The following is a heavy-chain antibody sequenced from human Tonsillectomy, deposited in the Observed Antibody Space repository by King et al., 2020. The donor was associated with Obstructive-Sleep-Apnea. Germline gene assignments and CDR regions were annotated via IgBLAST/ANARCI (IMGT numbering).Heavy chain of an antibody. V-gene: IGHV3-13*01. CDR2: ITTSGDT. J-gene: IGHJ6*02. CDR3: ARIRNSYYGLDV. CDR1: GFSFRAYD. D-gene: IGHD1/OR15-1a*01. Sequence: VQLVESGGGLVQPGGSLRLSCAASGFSFRAYDMHWVRHAPGKGLEWVSGITTSGDTYYPDSVRGRFTISRENAENSLYLQINSLRAGDTAVYYCARIRNSYYGLDVWGQGTTVTVSS.